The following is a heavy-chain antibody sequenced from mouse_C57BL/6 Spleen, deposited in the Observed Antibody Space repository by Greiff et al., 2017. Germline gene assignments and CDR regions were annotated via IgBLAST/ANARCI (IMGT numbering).Heavy chain of an antibody. J-gene: IGHJ4*01. Sequence: EVQRVESGGGLVKPGGSLKLSCAASGFTFSDYGMHWVRQAPEKGLEWVAYISSGSSTIYYADTVKGRFTISRDNAKNTLFLQMTSLRSEDTAMYYCARERDYDGSYAMDYWGQGTSVTVSS. CDR3: ARERDYDGSYAMDY. D-gene: IGHD2-4*01. CDR1: GFTFSDYG. CDR2: ISSGSSTI. V-gene: IGHV5-17*01.